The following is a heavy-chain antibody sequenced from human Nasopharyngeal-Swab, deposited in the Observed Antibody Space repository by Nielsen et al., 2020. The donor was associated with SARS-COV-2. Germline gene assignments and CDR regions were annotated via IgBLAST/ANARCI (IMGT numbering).Heavy chain of an antibody. CDR2: ISNSSSYI. J-gene: IGHJ6*02. V-gene: IGHV3-21*04. D-gene: IGHD2-21*01. Sequence: WIRQPPGKGLEWVSSISNSSSYIYYADSVKGRFTISRDNAKNSLYLQMNSLTEEDTAFYYCARGSGSEWFYYYGMDVWGQGTTVTVSS. CDR3: ARGSGSEWFYYYGMDV.